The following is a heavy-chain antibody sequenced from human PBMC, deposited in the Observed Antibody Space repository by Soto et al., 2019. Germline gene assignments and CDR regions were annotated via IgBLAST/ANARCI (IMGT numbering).Heavy chain of an antibody. V-gene: IGHV4-34*10. J-gene: IGHJ4*02. CDR3: ARVISSRDEYFDY. CDR1: GGSVNGYY. Sequence: LSLTCAVYGGSVNGYYWNWIRQPPGKGLEWIGEISHTGTTNYNPSLKSRVTMSVDKPKNQFSLNLTSVTAADTAVYYCARVISSRDEYFDYWGQGTVVTVSS. CDR2: ISHTGTT. D-gene: IGHD2-2*01.